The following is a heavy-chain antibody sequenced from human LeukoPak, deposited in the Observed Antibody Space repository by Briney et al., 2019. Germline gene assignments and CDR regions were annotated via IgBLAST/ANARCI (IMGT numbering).Heavy chain of an antibody. J-gene: IGHJ3*02. CDR1: GYTFTNYG. Sequence: GASGKVSCQASGYTFTNYGISRVRQAPGQGPEWMGWISPYNGNTNYAQNLQDRVTMTTDTSTSTAYMELRSLTSDDTAVYYCVRDRPGYSSGWYDAFDIWGQGTMVTVSS. CDR2: ISPYNGNT. V-gene: IGHV1-18*01. D-gene: IGHD6-19*01. CDR3: VRDRPGYSSGWYDAFDI.